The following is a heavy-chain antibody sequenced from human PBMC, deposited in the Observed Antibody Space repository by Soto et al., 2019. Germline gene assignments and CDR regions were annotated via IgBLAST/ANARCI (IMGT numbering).Heavy chain of an antibody. D-gene: IGHD2-15*01. CDR2: IYYSGST. Sequence: PSETLSLTCTVSGGSISSYYWSWIRQPPGKGLEWIGYIYYSGSTNYNPSLKSRVTISVDTSKNQFSLKLSSVTAADTAVYYCARTPCSGGSCGPRDGAFDIWGQGTMVTVSS. J-gene: IGHJ3*02. V-gene: IGHV4-59*01. CDR3: ARTPCSGGSCGPRDGAFDI. CDR1: GGSISSYY.